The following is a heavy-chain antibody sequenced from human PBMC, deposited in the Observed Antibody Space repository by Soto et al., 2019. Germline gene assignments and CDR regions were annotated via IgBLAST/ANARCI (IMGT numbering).Heavy chain of an antibody. CDR2: INPNSGGT. CDR3: ARANYGDYVPSYYYYMDV. Sequence: GASVKVSCKASGYTFTGYYMHWVRQAPGQGLEWMGWINPNSGGTNYAQKFQGWVTMTRDTSISTAYMELSRLRSDDTAVYYCARANYGDYVPSYYYYMDVWGKGTTVTVSS. V-gene: IGHV1-2*04. D-gene: IGHD4-17*01. J-gene: IGHJ6*03. CDR1: GYTFTGYY.